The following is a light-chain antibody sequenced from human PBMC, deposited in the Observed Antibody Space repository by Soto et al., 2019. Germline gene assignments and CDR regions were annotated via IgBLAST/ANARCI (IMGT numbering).Light chain of an antibody. Sequence: EIVLTQSPATLSLSPGERATLSCRASQSVSSNLAWYQQKPGQAPRLLIYDASNRATGVPARFSGSGSGTDFTLTISSLEPEDFADYYCQQRANWPPLTFGGGTKVEI. CDR2: DAS. CDR3: QQRANWPPLT. J-gene: IGKJ4*01. CDR1: QSVSSN. V-gene: IGKV3-11*01.